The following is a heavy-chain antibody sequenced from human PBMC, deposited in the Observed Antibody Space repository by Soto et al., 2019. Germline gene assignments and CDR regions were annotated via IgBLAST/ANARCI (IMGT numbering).Heavy chain of an antibody. CDR1: GGSISSYY. J-gene: IGHJ3*02. CDR3: ARVHESSPGAFDI. Sequence: QVQLQESGPGLVKPSETLSLTCTASGGSISSYYWSWIRQPTGKGLAWIGYIYYSGRTNYNPSLKSRVTISVDTSKNQFPLKLSSVTAADTVVYYCARVHESSPGAFDIWGQGTMVTVSS. CDR2: IYYSGRT. D-gene: IGHD3-22*01. V-gene: IGHV4-59*01.